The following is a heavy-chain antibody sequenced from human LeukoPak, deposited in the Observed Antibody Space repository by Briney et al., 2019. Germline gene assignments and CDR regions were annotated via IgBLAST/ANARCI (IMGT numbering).Heavy chain of an antibody. D-gene: IGHD3-10*01. J-gene: IGHJ4*02. V-gene: IGHV3-74*01. CDR2: INSDGNNT. CDR1: GFTFSSYW. CDR3: ARGPMLRGVVIRRSKSGYFDY. Sequence: GGSLRLSCAASGFTFSSYWMHWVRQAPGKGLVWVSRINSDGNNTSYADSVKGRFTISRDNAKHSLYLQMNSLRAEDTAVYYCARGPMLRGVVIRRSKSGYFDYWGQGSLVTVSS.